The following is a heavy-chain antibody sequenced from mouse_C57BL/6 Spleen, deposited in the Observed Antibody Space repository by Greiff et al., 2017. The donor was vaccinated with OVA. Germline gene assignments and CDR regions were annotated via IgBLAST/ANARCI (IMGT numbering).Heavy chain of an antibody. CDR1: GYTFTSYW. CDR2: IDPSDSET. Sequence: QVQLQQPGAELVRPGSSVKLSCKASGYTFTSYWMNWVKQRPIQGLEWIGHIDPSDSETHYNQKFKDKATLTVDKSSSTAYMQLSSLTSEDSAVYDCARRYDYDDYAMDYWVQGTSVTVSS. CDR3: ARRYDYDDYAMDY. V-gene: IGHV1-52*01. D-gene: IGHD2-4*01. J-gene: IGHJ4*01.